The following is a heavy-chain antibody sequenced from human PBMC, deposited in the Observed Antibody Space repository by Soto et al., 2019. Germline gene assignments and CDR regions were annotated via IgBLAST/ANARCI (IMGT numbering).Heavy chain of an antibody. CDR1: GFTFSDHY. D-gene: IGHD6-6*01. CDR2: TRNKANSYTT. CDR3: AREGIAARPGAFDI. Sequence: GGSLRLSCAASGFTFSDHYMDWVRQAPGKGLEWVGRTRNKANSYTTEYAASVKGRFTISRDDSKNSLYLQMNSLKTEDTAVYYCAREGIAARPGAFDIWGQGTMVTVSS. J-gene: IGHJ3*02. V-gene: IGHV3-72*01.